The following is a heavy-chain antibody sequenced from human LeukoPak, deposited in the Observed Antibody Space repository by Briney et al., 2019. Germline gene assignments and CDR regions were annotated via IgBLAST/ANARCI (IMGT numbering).Heavy chain of an antibody. Sequence: GGSLRLSCAASGFTFSAYAMRWVRQAPGKGLEWVSAISRSGSSTDYADSVKGRFTISRDNSKNTLYLQMNSLRPEDTAVYYCAKGGDILTGYYLYWYFDLWGRGTLVTVSS. CDR2: ISRSGSST. D-gene: IGHD3-9*01. CDR3: AKGGDILTGYYLYWYFDL. V-gene: IGHV3-23*01. J-gene: IGHJ2*01. CDR1: GFTFSAYA.